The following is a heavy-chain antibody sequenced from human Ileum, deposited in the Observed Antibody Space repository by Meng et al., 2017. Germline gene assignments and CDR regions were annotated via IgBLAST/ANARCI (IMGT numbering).Heavy chain of an antibody. CDR1: GFTFSNCV. J-gene: IGHJ4*01. CDR3: GRGRASFYFDF. V-gene: IGHV1-3*01. Sequence: VQLVQSGAEVKKHGASVRIFCKASGFTFSNCVIYWVRQAPGQSLEWLGWIHAGSGDTKFSQTFQGRLTFDRDTSADTVYMELSSLTSGDRAVYYCGRGRASFYFDFLGQGTLVTVSS. CDR2: IHAGSGDT. D-gene: IGHD6-6*01.